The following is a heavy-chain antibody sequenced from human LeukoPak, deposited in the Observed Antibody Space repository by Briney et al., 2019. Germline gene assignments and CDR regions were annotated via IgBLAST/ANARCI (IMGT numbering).Heavy chain of an antibody. CDR3: ARGPNYYDSSGYLH. CDR1: GLSVSSNY. J-gene: IGHJ4*02. D-gene: IGHD3-22*01. Sequence: PGGSLRLSCVASGLSVSSNYMSWVRQAPGKGLEWVSVIYRDGSSYYAESVKGRFTISRDNSKNTLYIQMNSLRAEDTAVYYCARGPNYYDSSGYLHWGQGTLVTVSS. CDR2: IYRDGSS. V-gene: IGHV3-66*01.